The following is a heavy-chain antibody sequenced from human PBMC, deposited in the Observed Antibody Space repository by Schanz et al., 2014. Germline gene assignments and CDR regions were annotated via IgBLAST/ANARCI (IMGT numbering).Heavy chain of an antibody. CDR3: ARRNFYDKSAAFDY. CDR2: SRNKGHSYTS. CDR1: GFTFSDPF. D-gene: IGHD3-9*01. J-gene: IGHJ4*02. Sequence: EVKLVESGGGLVQPGGSLRLSCAASGFTFSDPFRDWVRQAPGKGLEWVGHSRNKGHSYTSEYAASVKGRFTISRDESESSLYLQMDSLKTEDTAVYYCARRNFYDKSAAFDYWGQGSLVTVSS. V-gene: IGHV3-72*01.